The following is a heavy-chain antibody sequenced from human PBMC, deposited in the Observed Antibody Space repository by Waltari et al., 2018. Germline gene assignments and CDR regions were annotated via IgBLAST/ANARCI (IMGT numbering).Heavy chain of an antibody. CDR1: GFTFRGHP. Sequence: EVQLLESGGGLVQPGGSLSLSLSASGFTFRGHPMPWLRQAPGKGLEWVSTIRGSGGDTYYADSVKGRFTISRDNSRNTLYLQMNTLRAGDTAVYYCAKSLGDTYGRYPMDYWGQGTLVTVSS. CDR3: AKSLGDTYGRYPMDY. D-gene: IGHD3-10*01. V-gene: IGHV3-23*01. J-gene: IGHJ4*02. CDR2: IRGSGGDT.